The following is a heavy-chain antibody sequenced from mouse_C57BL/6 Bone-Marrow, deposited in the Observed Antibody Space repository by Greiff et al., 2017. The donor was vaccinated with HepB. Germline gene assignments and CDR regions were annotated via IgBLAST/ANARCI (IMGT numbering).Heavy chain of an antibody. CDR3: ARFSSH. V-gene: IGHV1-59*01. CDR1: GYTFTSYW. D-gene: IGHD6-2*01. Sequence: VQLQQPGAELVRPGTSVKLSCKASGYTFTSYWMHWVKQRPGQGLEWIGVIDPSDSYTNYNQKFKGKATLTVDTSSSTAYMQLSSLTSEDSAVYYCARFSSHWGQGTTLTVSS. J-gene: IGHJ2*01. CDR2: IDPSDSYT.